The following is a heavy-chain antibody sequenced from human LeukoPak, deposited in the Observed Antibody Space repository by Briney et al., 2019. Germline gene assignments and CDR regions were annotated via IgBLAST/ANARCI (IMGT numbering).Heavy chain of an antibody. Sequence: GGSLRLSCAASGFTSSSYAGHWVRKAPGKGLEWGALISYAGSNDYYADSVKGRFTISRDNSKNTLFLQMNSLRAEDTAVYYCARGPFYGSGTISWFSDYWGQGTLVTVSS. J-gene: IGHJ4*02. CDR1: GFTSSSYA. CDR2: ISYAGSND. V-gene: IGHV3-30*19. CDR3: ARGPFYGSGTISWFSDY. D-gene: IGHD3-10*01.